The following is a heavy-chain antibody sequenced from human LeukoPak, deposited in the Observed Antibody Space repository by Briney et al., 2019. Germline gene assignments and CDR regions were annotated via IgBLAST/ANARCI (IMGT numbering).Heavy chain of an antibody. CDR2: IRSSGDYI. V-gene: IGHV3-21*05. CDR3: AREYDSRARFDS. D-gene: IGHD6-13*01. Sequence: GGSLRLSCAGSGDGFTRHTMNWVRRAPGKGREWISYIRSSGDYIYYADSVKGRFTISRDSARTSVYLQMNSLRVEDTAIYYCAREYDSRARFDSWGQGTLVTVSS. CDR1: GDGFTRHT. J-gene: IGHJ4*02.